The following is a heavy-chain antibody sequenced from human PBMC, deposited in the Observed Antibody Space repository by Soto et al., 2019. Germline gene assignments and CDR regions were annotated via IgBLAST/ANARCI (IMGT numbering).Heavy chain of an antibody. CDR1: GFTFSSYA. D-gene: IGHD2-21*01. CDR2: FSGGRDTT. Sequence: VQLLESGGGLVQPGGSLRLSCVASGFTFSSYAMSWVRQAPGQRLEWVATFSGGRDTTWHADSVKGRFTVSRDSSNNTLSLQMHSLRPEDTALYYGAKATSATCTGSICYSFDYWGQGTLVTVSS. J-gene: IGHJ4*02. CDR3: AKATSATCTGSICYSFDY. V-gene: IGHV3-23*01.